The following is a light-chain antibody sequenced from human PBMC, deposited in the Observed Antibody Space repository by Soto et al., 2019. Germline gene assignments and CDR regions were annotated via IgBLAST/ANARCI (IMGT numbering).Light chain of an antibody. CDR3: QSFDSSLSALYV. CDR1: GATSD. Sequence: QSVLTQPPSVSGAPGQRVTISCIGATSDVHWYQHLPGTAPKLLIYGNNNRPSGVPDRFSGSKSGTSASLAITGLQAEDEADYYCQSFDSSLSALYVFGTGTTVTVL. V-gene: IGLV1-40*01. CDR2: GNN. J-gene: IGLJ1*01.